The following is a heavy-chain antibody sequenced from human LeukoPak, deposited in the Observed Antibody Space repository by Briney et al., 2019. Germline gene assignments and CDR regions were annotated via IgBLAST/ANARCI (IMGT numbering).Heavy chain of an antibody. CDR3: ARDPNPNDWAHFDY. V-gene: IGHV1-2*06. Sequence: ASVKVSCKASGYTFTGYYMHWVRQAPGQGLEWMGRINPNDGATMYAQKFKGRVTMTRDTSISTADMELSRLRSDDTAVYYCARDPNPNDWAHFDYWGQGTLVTVSS. CDR1: GYTFTGYY. J-gene: IGHJ4*02. CDR2: INPNDGAT. D-gene: IGHD3-9*01.